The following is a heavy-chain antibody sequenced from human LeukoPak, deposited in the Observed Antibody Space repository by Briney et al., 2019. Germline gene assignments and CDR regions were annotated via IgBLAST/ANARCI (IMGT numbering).Heavy chain of an antibody. V-gene: IGHV4-34*01. CDR3: ARKTYYDFWSGYSRFDY. CDR1: GGSFSGYY. CDR2: INHSGST. J-gene: IGHJ4*02. Sequence: SETLSLTCAVYGGSFSGYYWSWIRQPPGKGLEWIGEINHSGSTNYNPSLKGRVTIAVDTSKNQFSLKLSSVTAADTAVYYCARKTYYDFWSGYSRFDYWGQGTLVTVSS. D-gene: IGHD3-3*01.